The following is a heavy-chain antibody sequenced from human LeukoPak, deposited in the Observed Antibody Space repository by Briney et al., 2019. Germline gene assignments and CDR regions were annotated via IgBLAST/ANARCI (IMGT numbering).Heavy chain of an antibody. V-gene: IGHV3-30*04. J-gene: IGHJ4*02. CDR2: ISHDGATK. Sequence: GGSLRLSRAASGFSFSNFAIHWVRQAPGKGLEWLAVISHDGATKHYADSVKGRFTISRDNSNNSLSLQMNSLSAEDTAVYYCARARGRWHLLPLDFWGQGTLVTVSS. CDR3: ARARGRWHLLPLDF. D-gene: IGHD1-26*01. CDR1: GFSFSNFA.